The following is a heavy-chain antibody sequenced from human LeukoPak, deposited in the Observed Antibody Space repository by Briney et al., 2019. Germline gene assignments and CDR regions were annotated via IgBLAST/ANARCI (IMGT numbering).Heavy chain of an antibody. D-gene: IGHD1-26*01. CDR2: INPSGGAT. CDR1: GFTFSSYT. CDR3: AKAPGIVGATDGFDY. J-gene: IGHJ4*02. V-gene: IGHV3-23*01. Sequence: QPGGSLRLSCAASGFTFSSYTLGWVRQAPGKGLEWVSDINPSGGATYYADSVKGRFTISRDNSKNTLYLQMNSLRAEDTAVYYCAKAPGIVGATDGFDYWGQGTVVTVSS.